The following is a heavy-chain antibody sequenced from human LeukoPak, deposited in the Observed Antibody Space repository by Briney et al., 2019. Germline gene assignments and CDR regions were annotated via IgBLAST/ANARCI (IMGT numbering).Heavy chain of an antibody. CDR1: GDAVSNNNVA. V-gene: IGHV6-1*01. D-gene: IGHD3-3*01. Sequence: SQTLSLTCDISGDAVSNNNVAWNWIRQSPSRGLEWLGRTYYRSEWHNDYAPSVKGRISFNADTSKNQLSLQLNSVTPEGTAVYYCSRSGASSGLDPWAQGTLVTVSS. CDR2: TYYRSEWHN. CDR3: SRSGASSGLDP. J-gene: IGHJ5*02.